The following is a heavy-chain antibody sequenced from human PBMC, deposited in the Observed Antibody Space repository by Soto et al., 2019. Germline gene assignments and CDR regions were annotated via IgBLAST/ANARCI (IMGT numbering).Heavy chain of an antibody. V-gene: IGHV3-74*01. CDR1: GFTFSSYP. D-gene: IGHD2-8*01. CDR3: VRGTNGWRGMDY. Sequence: GGSLRLSCAASGFTFSSYPIHWVRQAPGKGPVWVSRITEDGSGTTYADSVKGRFTVTRDNAKNTMYLQMSGLGAEDTAVYHCVRGTNGWRGMDYWGQGTLVTVSS. CDR2: ITEDGSGT. J-gene: IGHJ4*02.